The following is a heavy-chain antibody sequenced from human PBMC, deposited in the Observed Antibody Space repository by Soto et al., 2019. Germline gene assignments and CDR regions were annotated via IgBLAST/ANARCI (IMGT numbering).Heavy chain of an antibody. Sequence: GGSLRLSCFGSGFIFSSFTMTWVRPAPGKGLEWVAVISYDGSNKYYADSVKGRFTTSRDNSKNTLYLQMNSLRAEDTAVYYCAKDDGYGSTFDYWGQGTLVTVSS. D-gene: IGHD2-21*02. CDR2: ISYDGSNK. CDR3: AKDDGYGSTFDY. J-gene: IGHJ4*02. CDR1: GFIFSSFT. V-gene: IGHV3-30*18.